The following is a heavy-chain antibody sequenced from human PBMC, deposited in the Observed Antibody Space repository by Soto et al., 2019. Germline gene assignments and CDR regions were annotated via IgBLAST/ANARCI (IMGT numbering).Heavy chain of an antibody. D-gene: IGHD2-2*02. J-gene: IGHJ6*02. CDR2: INPSGGGT. Sequence: QVQLVQSGAEVKKPGASVKVSCKASGFTFTSYYMHWVRQAPGQGLEWMGVINPSGGGTSYAQKVQGRVAMTRDTSTNTVYMELSSLRSEDTAVYYCARDSLGYCTSNSCYTFDFYYYGMDVWGQGTTVTVSS. CDR1: GFTFTSYY. CDR3: ARDSLGYCTSNSCYTFDFYYYGMDV. V-gene: IGHV1-46*01.